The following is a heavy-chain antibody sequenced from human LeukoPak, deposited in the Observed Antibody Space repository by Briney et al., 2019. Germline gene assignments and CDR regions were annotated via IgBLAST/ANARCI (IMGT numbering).Heavy chain of an antibody. V-gene: IGHV3-74*01. CDR2: INSDGSST. D-gene: IGHD3-10*01. J-gene: IGHJ6*03. CDR1: GFTFSSYW. CDR3: AREAWFGELSAATYYMDV. Sequence: GGSLRLSCAASGFTFSSYWMHWVRQAPGKGLVWVSRINSDGSSTSYADSVKGRFTISRDNAKNTLYLQMNSLRAEDTAAYYCAREAWFGELSAATYYMDVWGKGTTVTVSS.